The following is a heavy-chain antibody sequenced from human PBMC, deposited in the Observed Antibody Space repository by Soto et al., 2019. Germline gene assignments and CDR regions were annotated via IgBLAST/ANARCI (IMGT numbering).Heavy chain of an antibody. CDR3: SRERGAVASIAAAFDI. J-gene: IGHJ3*02. CDR1: CGAITGYY. Sequence: SETLSLTCNVSCGAITGYYRHCIRQPPGKGLERIGYVYFRGSTKYNPSRTMRVTISVDMSKRQFSLRLTSMSSAERAVYSCSRERGAVASIAAAFDIWGQGTMVTVSS. V-gene: IGHV4-59*01. CDR2: VYFRGST. D-gene: IGHD6-6*01.